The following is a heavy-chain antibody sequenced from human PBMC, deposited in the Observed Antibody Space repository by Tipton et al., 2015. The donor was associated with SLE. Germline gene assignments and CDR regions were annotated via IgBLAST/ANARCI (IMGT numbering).Heavy chain of an antibody. V-gene: IGHV3-66*01. CDR1: GFTVSSNY. Sequence: SLRLSCAASGFTVSSNYMSWVRQAPGKGLEWVSVIYSGGSTYYADSVKGRFTISRDNSKNTLYLQMNSLRAEDTAVYYCARDQGSITMEDYWGQGTLVTVSS. CDR3: ARDQGSITMEDY. J-gene: IGHJ4*02. D-gene: IGHD3-10*01. CDR2: IYSGGST.